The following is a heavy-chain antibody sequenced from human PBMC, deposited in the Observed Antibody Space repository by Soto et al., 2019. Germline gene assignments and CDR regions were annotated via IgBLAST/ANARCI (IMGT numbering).Heavy chain of an antibody. J-gene: IGHJ4*02. Sequence: SETLSLTCTVSGGSIYRSGYYWGWIRQPPGRGLASIGNIDYNGVTNPTPSLKSRVTISRDTSKNQFSLKLTSVTAADTALYYCGKVLVGATGHTDSDSWGPGTLVTVSS. CDR3: GKVLVGATGHTDSDS. D-gene: IGHD2-15*01. CDR1: GGSIYRSGYY. CDR2: IDYNGVT. V-gene: IGHV4-39*01.